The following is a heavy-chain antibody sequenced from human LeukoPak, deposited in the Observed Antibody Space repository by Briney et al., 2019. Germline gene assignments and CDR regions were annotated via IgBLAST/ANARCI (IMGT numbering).Heavy chain of an antibody. CDR2: IYPGDSDT. D-gene: IGHD2-2*01. J-gene: IGHJ6*02. V-gene: IGHV5-51*01. CDR3: ARGYCSSTSCRPYGMDV. CDR1: GYSFTSYW. Sequence: GESLKISCKGSGYSFTSYWIGWVRQMPGKGLEWMGIIYPGDSDTRYSPSFQGQVTISADKSISTAYLQWSSLKASDTAMYYCARGYCSSTSCRPYGMDVWGQGTTVTVSS.